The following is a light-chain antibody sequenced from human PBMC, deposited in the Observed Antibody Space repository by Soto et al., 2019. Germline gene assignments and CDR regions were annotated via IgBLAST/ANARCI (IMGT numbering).Light chain of an antibody. CDR2: GAS. Sequence: EIVLTQSPGTLSLSPGERATLSCRASQSVSSSFLSWYQQKPGQAPRLLIYGASTRATGIPARFSGSGSGTDFTLTISRLEPEDFAVYYCQQYGSSPPETFGQGTKVDIK. CDR1: QSVSSSF. J-gene: IGKJ1*01. CDR3: QQYGSSPPET. V-gene: IGKV3-20*01.